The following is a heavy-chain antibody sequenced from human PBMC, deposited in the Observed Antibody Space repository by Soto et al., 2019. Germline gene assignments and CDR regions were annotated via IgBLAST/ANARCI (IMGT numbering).Heavy chain of an antibody. CDR1: GYTFTSYY. CDR3: ARDVHYYGSGSYPEFYYYYGMDV. D-gene: IGHD3-10*01. Sequence: ASVKVSCKASGYTFTSYYMHWVRQAPGQGLEWMGIINPSGGSTNYAQKFQGRVTITADESTSTAYMELSSLRSEDTAVYYCARDVHYYGSGSYPEFYYYYGMDVWGQGTTVTVSS. J-gene: IGHJ6*02. CDR2: INPSGGST. V-gene: IGHV1-46*01.